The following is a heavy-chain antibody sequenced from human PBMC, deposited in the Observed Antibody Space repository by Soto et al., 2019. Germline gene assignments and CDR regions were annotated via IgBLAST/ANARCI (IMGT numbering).Heavy chain of an antibody. CDR3: ARHSNEYRKSLDY. D-gene: IGHD6-13*01. Sequence: PSETLSLTCTVSGGSISSSSYYWSWIRQPPGKGLEWIAYIYYSGSSNSNPSLKSRVTISVDTSKNQFSLKLSSVTATDTAVYYCARHSNEYRKSLDYWGQGTLVTVSS. V-gene: IGHV4-61*05. J-gene: IGHJ4*02. CDR2: IYYSGSS. CDR1: GGSISSSSYY.